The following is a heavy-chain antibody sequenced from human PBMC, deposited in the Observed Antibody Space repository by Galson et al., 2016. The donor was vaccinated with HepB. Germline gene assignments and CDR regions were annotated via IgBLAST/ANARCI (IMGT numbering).Heavy chain of an antibody. CDR1: GFAFSXHG. Sequence: SLRLSCAASGFAFSXHGMTWVRQAXXXGLEWVANIKQDSFEKYYVDSXXGRFTISRDNAKNSLYLEMNSLRAEXTAIYYCARELXGRAFYIWGQXAMVS. J-gene: IGHJ3*02. CDR3: ARELXGRAFYI. CDR2: IKQDSFEK. V-gene: IGHV3-7*04.